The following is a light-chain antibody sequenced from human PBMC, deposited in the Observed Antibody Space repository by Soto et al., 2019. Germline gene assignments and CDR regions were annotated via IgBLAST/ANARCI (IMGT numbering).Light chain of an antibody. V-gene: IGKV1-27*01. CDR1: QDINHF. CDR2: GAS. CDR3: QKYNKDSPAT. Sequence: DIPLTQSPSSLSASVGDRVTFTCRASQDINHFLAWYQQRPGEVPRLLIYGASTLQSGVPSRFSGSGFGTDFTLTIASLQPEDVATYYCQKYNKDSPATFGPGTKVEIK. J-gene: IGKJ1*01.